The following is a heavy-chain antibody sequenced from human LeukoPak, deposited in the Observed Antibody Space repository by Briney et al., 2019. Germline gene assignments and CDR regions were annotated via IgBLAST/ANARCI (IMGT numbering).Heavy chain of an antibody. D-gene: IGHD4-23*01. V-gene: IGHV4-61*03. Sequence: PSETLSLTCTVSGGSISSGGHSWSWIRQPPGKGLEWIGYIYYGGSTNYNPSLKSRVTISVDTSKSHFSLKLSSVTAADTAVYYCARLYGGNSYYYGMDVWGQGTTVTVSS. J-gene: IGHJ6*02. CDR2: IYYGGST. CDR1: GGSISSGGHS. CDR3: ARLYGGNSYYYGMDV.